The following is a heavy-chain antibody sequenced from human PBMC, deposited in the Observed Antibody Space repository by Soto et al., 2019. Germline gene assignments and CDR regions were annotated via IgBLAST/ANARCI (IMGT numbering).Heavy chain of an antibody. CDR1: GFTFSNAW. D-gene: IGHD3-3*02. CDR2: IKSKTDGGTT. CDR3: ARESFSASPNFFDY. V-gene: IGHV3-15*01. J-gene: IGHJ4*02. Sequence: GSLRLSCAASGFTFSNAWMSWVRQAPGKGLEWVGRIKSKTDGGTTDYAAPVKGRFTISRDDSKNTLYLQMDSLRADDTAVYYCARESFSASPNFFDYWGQGTLVTVSS.